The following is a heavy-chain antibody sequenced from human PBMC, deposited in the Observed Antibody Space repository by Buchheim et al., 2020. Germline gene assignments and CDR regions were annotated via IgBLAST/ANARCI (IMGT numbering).Heavy chain of an antibody. J-gene: IGHJ5*02. D-gene: IGHD3-22*01. Sequence: QVQPQQWGAGLLKPSETLSLTCDVYSESFSGYYWTWIRQPLERGLEWIGEINRSGGTNYNPSLKSRVTISRDKSKNQFSLNLNSVTAADTAVYYCATGAAPDDSGYYPVTWGQGT. CDR2: INRSGGT. CDR3: ATGAAPDDSGYYPVT. CDR1: SESFSGYY. V-gene: IGHV4-34*01.